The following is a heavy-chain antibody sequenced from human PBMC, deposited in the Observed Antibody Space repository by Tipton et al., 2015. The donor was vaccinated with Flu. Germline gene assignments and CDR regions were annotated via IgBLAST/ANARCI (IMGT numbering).Heavy chain of an antibody. CDR1: GFTFSIYG. J-gene: IGHJ1*01. CDR2: VRYDGTKK. D-gene: IGHD1-14*01. CDR3: AKIHSDHLEYFHH. V-gene: IGHV3-30*02. Sequence: GSLRLSCAASGFTFSIYGMHWVRQAPGKGLEWVAFVRYDGTKKYYAESVKGRFTISRDNSKDTLYLQLNSLRPEDTAVYYCAKIHSDHLEYFHHWGQGTLVTVSS.